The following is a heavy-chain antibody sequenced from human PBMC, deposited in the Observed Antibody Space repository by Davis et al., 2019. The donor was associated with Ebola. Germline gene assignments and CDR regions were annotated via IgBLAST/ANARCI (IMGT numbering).Heavy chain of an antibody. CDR2: IYYSGST. CDR3: ARQAYYGSGSLDY. D-gene: IGHD3-10*01. J-gene: IGHJ4*02. CDR1: GGSISSSSYY. Sequence: SETLSLTCTVSGGSISSSSYYWGWIRQPPGKGLEWIGSIYYSGSTYYNPSLKSRVTISVDTSKNQFPLKLSSVTAADTAVYYCARQAYYGSGSLDYWGQGTLVTVSS. V-gene: IGHV4-39*01.